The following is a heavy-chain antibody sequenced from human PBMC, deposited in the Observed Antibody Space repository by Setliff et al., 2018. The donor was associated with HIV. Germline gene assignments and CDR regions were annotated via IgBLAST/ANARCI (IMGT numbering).Heavy chain of an antibody. Sequence: ASVKVSCKASGYTFSTYGISWVRQAPGQGLEWMGWISAYNGNTNYAQKLQGRVAVTTDTSTSTAYMELGSLRSDDTAVYYCARDRGVYCISSSCYSPVDAFDIWGQGTMVPSPQ. CDR3: ARDRGVYCISSSCYSPVDAFDI. D-gene: IGHD2-2*01. CDR2: ISAYNGNT. J-gene: IGHJ3*02. V-gene: IGHV1-18*01. CDR1: GYTFSTYG.